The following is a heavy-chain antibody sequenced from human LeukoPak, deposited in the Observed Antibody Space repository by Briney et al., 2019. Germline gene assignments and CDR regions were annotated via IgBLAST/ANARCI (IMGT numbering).Heavy chain of an antibody. J-gene: IGHJ5*02. CDR1: GFTVRSNY. CDR2: VYSGGTT. CDR3: ARVKVAVAGIGWFDP. V-gene: IGHV3-53*01. Sequence: AGGFLRLSCVASGFTVRSNYMSWVRQAPGRGLEWVSVVYSGGTTYYADSVKGRFTISRDNSKNTLYLQMNSLRAEDTAVYYCARVKVAVAGIGWFDPWGQGSLVTVSS. D-gene: IGHD6-13*01.